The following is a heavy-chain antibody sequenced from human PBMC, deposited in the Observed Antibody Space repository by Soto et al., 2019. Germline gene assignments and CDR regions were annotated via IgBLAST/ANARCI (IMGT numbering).Heavy chain of an antibody. J-gene: IGHJ4*02. V-gene: IGHV6-1*01. D-gene: IGHD3-10*01. CDR3: ARALITMVRGVIITN. CDR1: GDSVSSNSAA. CDR2: TYYRSKWYN. Sequence: SQTLSLTCAISGDSVSSNSAAWNWIGQSPSRGLEWLGRTYYRSKWYNDYAVSVKSRITINPDTSKNQFSLQLNSVTPEDTAVYYCARALITMVRGVIITNWGQGTLVTVSS.